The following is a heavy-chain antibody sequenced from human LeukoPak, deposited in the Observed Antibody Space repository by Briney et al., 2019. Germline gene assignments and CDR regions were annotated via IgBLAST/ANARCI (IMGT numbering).Heavy chain of an antibody. V-gene: IGHV1-8*03. D-gene: IGHD3-22*01. CDR3: AREDYYDSGSNDY. CDR2: MNPNSGNT. Sequence: ASVKVSCKASGYTFTTYDITWVRQATGQGLEWMGWMNPNSGNTAYAQKFQGRVTITRNTSISTAYMELSSLRSEDTAVYYCAREDYYDSGSNDYWGQGTLVTVSS. CDR1: GYTFTTYD. J-gene: IGHJ4*02.